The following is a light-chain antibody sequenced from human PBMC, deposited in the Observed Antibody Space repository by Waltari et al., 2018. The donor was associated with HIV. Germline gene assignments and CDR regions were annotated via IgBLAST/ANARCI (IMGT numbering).Light chain of an antibody. CDR2: EVS. J-gene: IGLJ2*01. CDR3: TSYGGSNNVL. V-gene: IGLV2-8*01. CDR1: TSAVGAYKY. Sequence: QSALTQPPSASGSPGQSVTIPCPGTTSAVGAYKYVPGSQQHHGKAPNPVICEVSKRPSGVPDRFSGSKSGNTASLTVSGLQAEDEADYYCTSYGGSNNVLFGGGTKLTVL.